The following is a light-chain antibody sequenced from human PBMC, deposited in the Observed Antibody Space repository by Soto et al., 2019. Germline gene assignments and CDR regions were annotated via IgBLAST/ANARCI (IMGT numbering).Light chain of an antibody. Sequence: IQMNQSPSSLSSSVGDRVTITCQASQSISSYLNWYQQKPGKAPKLLIYAASSLQSGVPSRFSGSGSGTDFTLTISSLQPEDFATYYCQQSYGTPWTFGQGTKVDIK. V-gene: IGKV1-39*01. CDR2: AAS. J-gene: IGKJ1*01. CDR1: QSISSY. CDR3: QQSYGTPWT.